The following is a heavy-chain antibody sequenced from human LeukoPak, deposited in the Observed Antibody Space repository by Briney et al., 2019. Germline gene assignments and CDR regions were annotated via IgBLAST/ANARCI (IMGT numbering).Heavy chain of an antibody. CDR2: ISASGASP. CDR1: GFTFSDYA. Sequence: GGSLRLSCAASGFTFSDYAMIWVRQAPGKGLEWVAGISASGASPYYADSVKGRFTISRENSKNRLYLQMNSLRAEDTAVYYCARAEGYGGELDSWGQGTLVTVSS. V-gene: IGHV3-23*01. D-gene: IGHD4-23*01. CDR3: ARAEGYGGELDS. J-gene: IGHJ4*02.